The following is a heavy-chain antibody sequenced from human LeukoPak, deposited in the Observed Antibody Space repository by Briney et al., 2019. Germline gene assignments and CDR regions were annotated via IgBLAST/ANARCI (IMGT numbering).Heavy chain of an antibody. V-gene: IGHV5-51*01. CDR3: ARRQSPDY. Sequence: GESLKISCKGSGYSFTSYWIGWVRQLPGKGLEWMGIIYPGDSEIIYSPSFQGQVTISADKSITTAYLQWSNLKASDSAMYYCARRQSPDYWGQGTLVTVSS. CDR2: IYPGDSEI. CDR1: GYSFTSYW. J-gene: IGHJ4*02.